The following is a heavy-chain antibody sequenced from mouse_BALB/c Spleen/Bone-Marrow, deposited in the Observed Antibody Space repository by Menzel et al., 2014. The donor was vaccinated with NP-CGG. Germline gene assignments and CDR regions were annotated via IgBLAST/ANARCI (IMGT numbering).Heavy chain of an antibody. Sequence: VQLKESGGGLVQPGGSRKLSCAASGFTFSSFGMHWVRQAPEKGLEWVAYISSGSSTIYYADTVKGRFTISRDNPKSTLFLQMTSLRSEDTAMYYCARSPWSAYWGQGTLVTVSA. J-gene: IGHJ3*01. CDR1: GFTFSSFG. V-gene: IGHV5-17*02. CDR2: ISSGSSTI. CDR3: ARSPWSAY.